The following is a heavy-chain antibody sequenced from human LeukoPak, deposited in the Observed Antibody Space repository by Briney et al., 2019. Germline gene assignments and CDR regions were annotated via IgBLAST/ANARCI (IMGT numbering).Heavy chain of an antibody. D-gene: IGHD2-2*01. Sequence: GGSLRLSCTASGFTFSSYAMTWVRQAPGKGLEWVSAISGSNNNTYYAASVKGRFTISRDNAKNSLYLQMNSLRAEDTAVYYCARRRDIVVVPAAYNWFDPWGQGTLVTVSS. CDR2: ISGSNNNT. CDR3: ARRRDIVVVPAAYNWFDP. J-gene: IGHJ5*02. V-gene: IGHV3-21*01. CDR1: GFTFSSYA.